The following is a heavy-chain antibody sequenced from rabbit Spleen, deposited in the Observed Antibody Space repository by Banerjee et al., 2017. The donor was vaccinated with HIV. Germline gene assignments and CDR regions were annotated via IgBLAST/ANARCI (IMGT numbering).Heavy chain of an antibody. Sequence: QEQLEESGGDLVKPGASLTLTCTASGFDLSSYYYIYWVRQAPGKGLEWIGSIYTSGTNTWYASWVNGRFTISKTSSTTVTLQMTSLAAADTATYFCAKTSGTSINTRYFNLWGPGTLDTVS. CDR1: GFDLSSYYY. V-gene: IGHV1S45*01. CDR2: IYTSGTNT. D-gene: IGHD8-1*01. CDR3: AKTSGTSINTRYFNL. J-gene: IGHJ4*01.